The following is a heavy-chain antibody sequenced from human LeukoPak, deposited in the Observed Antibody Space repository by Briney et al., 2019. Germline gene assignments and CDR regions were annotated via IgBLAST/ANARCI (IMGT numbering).Heavy chain of an antibody. CDR3: VRVRVGSGAFDI. Sequence: GGSLRLSCAAAKFTFSLYDMHWVRQGPGKGLEWVSGITTAADTYYAGSVKGRFTISREDARNLLLLQMNSLRAGDTAVYYCVRVRVGSGAFDIWGQGTMVTVSS. CDR2: ITTAADT. CDR1: KFTFSLYD. D-gene: IGHD1-26*01. J-gene: IGHJ3*02. V-gene: IGHV3-13*01.